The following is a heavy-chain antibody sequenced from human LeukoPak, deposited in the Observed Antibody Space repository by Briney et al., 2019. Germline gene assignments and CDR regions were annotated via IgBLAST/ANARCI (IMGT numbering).Heavy chain of an antibody. CDR3: ARSSIYYDSSGYRI. V-gene: IGHV4-34*01. D-gene: IGHD3-22*01. CDR2: INHSGTT. J-gene: IGHJ4*02. Sequence: PSETLSLTCAVYGGSFSGYCWSWIRQPPGKGLEWIGEINHSGTTNYNPSLKSRVTILVDTSKNQFSLKLSSVTAADTAVYYCARSSIYYDSSGYRIWGQGTLVTVSS. CDR1: GGSFSGYC.